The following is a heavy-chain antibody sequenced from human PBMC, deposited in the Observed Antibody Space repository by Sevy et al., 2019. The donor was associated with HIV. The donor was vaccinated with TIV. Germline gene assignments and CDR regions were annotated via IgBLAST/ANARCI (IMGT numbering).Heavy chain of an antibody. CDR3: ATHAGIAAAWRVFDY. J-gene: IGHJ4*02. D-gene: IGHD6-13*01. Sequence: GGSLRLSCAASGFTFSDHYMEWVRQAPGKGLEWVGRIRNKADSYTTEYAASVKGRFTISRDDSKNSLYLLMNSLKTEDTAVYYCATHAGIAAAWRVFDYWGQGTLVTVSS. CDR2: IRNKADSYTT. CDR1: GFTFSDHY. V-gene: IGHV3-72*01.